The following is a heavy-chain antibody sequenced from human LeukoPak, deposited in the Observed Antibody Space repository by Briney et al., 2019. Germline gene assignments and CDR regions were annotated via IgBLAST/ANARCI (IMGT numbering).Heavy chain of an antibody. Sequence: GGSLRLSCAASGFTFSSYGMHWVRQAPGKGLEWVAVISYDGSNKYYADSVKGRFTISRDNSKNTLYLQMNSLRAEDTAVYYCAKALHSRPTGAFDIWGQGTMVTVSS. D-gene: IGHD3-22*01. CDR3: AKALHSRPTGAFDI. CDR2: ISYDGSNK. CDR1: GFTFSSYG. J-gene: IGHJ3*02. V-gene: IGHV3-30*18.